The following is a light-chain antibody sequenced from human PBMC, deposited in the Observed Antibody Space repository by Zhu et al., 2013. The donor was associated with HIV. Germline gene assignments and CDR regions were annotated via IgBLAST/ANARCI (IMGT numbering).Light chain of an antibody. J-gene: IGKJ2*01. CDR1: QGVSSN. Sequence: EIVLTQSPVTLSLSPGERATLSCRASQGVSSNLAWYQQKPGQSPRLLIHSSSKRATGIPDRFSGSGSGTDFTLTISRLEPEDFVVYYCQQYGSSPFTFGQGTKLEIK. CDR3: QQYGSSPFT. CDR2: SSS. V-gene: IGKV3-20*01.